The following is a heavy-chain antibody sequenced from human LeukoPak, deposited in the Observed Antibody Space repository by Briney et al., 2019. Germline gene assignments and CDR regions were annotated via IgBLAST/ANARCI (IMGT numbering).Heavy chain of an antibody. J-gene: IGHJ5*02. CDR2: ISSSGSTI. Sequence: GGSLRLSCAAPGFTFSSYEMNWVRQAPGKGLEWVSYISSSGSTIYYADSVKGRFTISRDNAKNSLYPQMNSLRAGDTAVYYCARGPRPWFDPWGQGTLVTVSS. CDR1: GFTFSSYE. V-gene: IGHV3-48*03. CDR3: ARGPRPWFDP.